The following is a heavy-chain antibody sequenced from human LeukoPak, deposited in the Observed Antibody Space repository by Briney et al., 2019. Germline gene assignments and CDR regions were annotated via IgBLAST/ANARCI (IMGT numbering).Heavy chain of an antibody. CDR3: ARRHDSSGYYLANFDY. CDR2: IYHSGST. V-gene: IGHV4-30-2*03. CDR1: GGSISSGGYY. D-gene: IGHD3-22*01. J-gene: IGHJ4*02. Sequence: SETLSLACTVSGGSISSGGYYWSWIRQPPGKGLEWIGYIYHSGSTYYNPSLKSRVTISVDTSKNQFSLKLSSVTAADTAVYYCARRHDSSGYYLANFDYWGQGTLVTVSS.